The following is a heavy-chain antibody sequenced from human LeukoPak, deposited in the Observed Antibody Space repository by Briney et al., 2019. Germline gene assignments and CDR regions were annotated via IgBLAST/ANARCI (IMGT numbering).Heavy chain of an antibody. Sequence: ASVKVPCKASGYTFTGYYMHWVRQAPGQGLEWMGRINPNSGGTNYAQKFQGRVTMTRDTSISTAYMELSRLRSDDTAVYYCASSMVRGVYFDYWGQGTLVTVSS. D-gene: IGHD3-10*01. V-gene: IGHV1-2*06. J-gene: IGHJ4*02. CDR3: ASSMVRGVYFDY. CDR1: GYTFTGYY. CDR2: INPNSGGT.